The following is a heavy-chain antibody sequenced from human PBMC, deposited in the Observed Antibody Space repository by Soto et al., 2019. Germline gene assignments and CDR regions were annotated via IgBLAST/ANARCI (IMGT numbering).Heavy chain of an antibody. CDR2: FDPEDGET. Sequence: ASVKVSCKVSGYTLTELSMHWVRQAPGKGLEWMGGFDPEDGETIYAQKFQGRVTMTEDTSTDTAYMELSSLRSEDTAVYYCATEYCSSTSCYASSWFDPWGQGTLVTVSS. J-gene: IGHJ5*02. CDR1: GYTLTELS. V-gene: IGHV1-24*01. CDR3: ATEYCSSTSCYASSWFDP. D-gene: IGHD2-2*01.